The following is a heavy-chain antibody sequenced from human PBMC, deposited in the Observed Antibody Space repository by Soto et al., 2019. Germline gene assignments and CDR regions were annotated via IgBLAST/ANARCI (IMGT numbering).Heavy chain of an antibody. Sequence: QVQLVQSGAEVKKPGSSVKVSCKASGGTFSSYTISWVRQAPGQGLEWMGRIIPILGIANYAQKFQGRVTITADKSTSTAYMELSSLRSEDTAVYYCARGGGLRGSGSYYKSTLDYWGQGTLVTVSS. CDR2: IIPILGIA. CDR1: GGTFSSYT. D-gene: IGHD3-10*01. CDR3: ARGGGLRGSGSYYKSTLDY. V-gene: IGHV1-69*02. J-gene: IGHJ4*02.